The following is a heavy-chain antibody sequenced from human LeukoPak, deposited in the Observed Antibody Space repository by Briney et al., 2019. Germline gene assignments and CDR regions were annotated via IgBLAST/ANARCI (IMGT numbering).Heavy chain of an antibody. CDR2: IYPGDSDT. CDR3: ARLPSWSPHTNWFDP. J-gene: IGHJ5*02. D-gene: IGHD6-13*01. V-gene: IGHV5-51*01. Sequence: GESLKISRKGSGYSFTSYWIGWVRQMPGKGLEWVGIIYPGDSDTRYSPSFQGQVTISADKSISTAYLQWSSLKASDTAMYYCARLPSWSPHTNWFDPWGQGTLVTVSS. CDR1: GYSFTSYW.